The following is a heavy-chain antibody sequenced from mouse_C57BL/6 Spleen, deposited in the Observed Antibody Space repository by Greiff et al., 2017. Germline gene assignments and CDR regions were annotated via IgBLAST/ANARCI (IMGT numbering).Heavy chain of an antibody. D-gene: IGHD2-2*01. CDR2: IWTGGGT. CDR3: ARNEGGYPYYAMDY. V-gene: IGHV2-9-1*01. Sequence: VQVVESGPGLVAPSQSLSITCTVSGFSLTSYAISWVRQPPGKGLEWLGVIWTGGGTNYNSALKSRLSISKDNSKSQVFLKMNSLQTDDTARYYCARNEGGYPYYAMDYWGQGTSVTVSS. J-gene: IGHJ4*01. CDR1: GFSLTSYA.